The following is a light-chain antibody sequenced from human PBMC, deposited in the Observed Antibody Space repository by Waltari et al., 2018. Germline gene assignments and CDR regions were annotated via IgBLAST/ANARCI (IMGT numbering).Light chain of an antibody. Sequence: QSVLTQPASVSGSPGQSITISCTGTRSDIGAYNFVAWFQQLPGQAPRLLLSKATKLPSGVSYRFSGSKSGNTASLSIADLQAEDEADYYCCSYVGGSRVLFGGGTKLTV. CDR2: KAT. J-gene: IGLJ2*01. CDR1: RSDIGAYNF. V-gene: IGLV2-23*01. CDR3: CSYVGGSRVL.